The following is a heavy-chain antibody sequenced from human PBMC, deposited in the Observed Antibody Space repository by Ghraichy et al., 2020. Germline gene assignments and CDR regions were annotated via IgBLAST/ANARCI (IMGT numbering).Heavy chain of an antibody. D-gene: IGHD2-21*01. CDR1: GGTFSTYA. Sequence: SVKVSCKDSGGTFSTYAISWVRQAPGQGLEWMGGINPMFGTANYAQKFQGRVTITTDESTTTVYLDLSSLELEDTAVYFCATDKIPAASSYSFYALVVWSQGTTVTVSS. CDR2: INPMFGTA. CDR3: ATDKIPAASSYSFYALVV. J-gene: IGHJ6*02. V-gene: IGHV1-69*05.